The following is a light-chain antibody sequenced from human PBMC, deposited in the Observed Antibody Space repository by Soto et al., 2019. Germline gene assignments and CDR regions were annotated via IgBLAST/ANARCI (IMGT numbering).Light chain of an antibody. V-gene: IGKV3-20*01. CDR3: QQHPDPPGT. CDR1: QSVTGNY. J-gene: IGKJ1*01. CDR2: GAS. Sequence: ETELTQNRATLCLSGGEGRTLSWRASQSVTGNYFAWYQQKPGQAPRLLIHGASNRATGIPDRFSGSGSGTHFTYTSGRLEPEEPAVQSRQQHPDPPGTCARGTKVDIK.